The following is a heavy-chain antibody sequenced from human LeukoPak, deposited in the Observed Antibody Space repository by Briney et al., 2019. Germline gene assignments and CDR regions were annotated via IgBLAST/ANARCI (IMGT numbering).Heavy chain of an antibody. CDR3: ARDSVGWTIFGVVDY. CDR1: GFTFSSYA. J-gene: IGHJ4*02. Sequence: GGSLRLSCAAPGFTFSSYAMSWVRQAPGKGLEWVSAISGSGGSTYYADSVKGRFTISRDNSKNTLYLQMNSLRAEDTAVYYCARDSVGWTIFGVVDYWGQGTLVTVSS. CDR2: ISGSGGST. V-gene: IGHV3-23*01. D-gene: IGHD3-3*01.